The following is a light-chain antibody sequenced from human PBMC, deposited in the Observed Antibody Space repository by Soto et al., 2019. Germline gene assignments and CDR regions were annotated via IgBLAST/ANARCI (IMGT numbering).Light chain of an antibody. CDR1: QSIDRW. J-gene: IGKJ4*01. CDR3: QQYNSYPLT. V-gene: IGKV1-5*01. CDR2: DVA. Sequence: DIQMTQSPSTLSASVGDGVTITCRASQSIDRWLAWYQQRPGRAPKLLIYDVANLETGVPSRFSGSGSETEFTHTISSLQPDDFAIYYCQQYNSYPLTFGGGTKVDI.